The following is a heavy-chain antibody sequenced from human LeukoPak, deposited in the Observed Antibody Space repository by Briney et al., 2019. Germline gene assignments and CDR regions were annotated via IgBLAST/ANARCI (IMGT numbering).Heavy chain of an antibody. J-gene: IGHJ5*02. D-gene: IGHD6-13*01. CDR1: GLTFSSHS. V-gene: IGHV3-21*01. Sequence: GDSLPLPRAASGLTFSSHSVIYPPPPRGKTLVCFSYISNSSNYIYYPAPVKGRFTITKDKATNSLYPQLNDRSAQDTALYYCARGAAADRDPWGQGTLVTVSS. CDR3: ARGAAADRDP. CDR2: ISNSSNYI.